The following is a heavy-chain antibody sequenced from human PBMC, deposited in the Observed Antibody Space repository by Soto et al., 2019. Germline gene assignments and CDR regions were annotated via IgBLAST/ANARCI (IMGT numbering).Heavy chain of an antibody. V-gene: IGHV3-30*18. CDR1: GGSFSGYY. Sequence: LSLTCAVYGGSFSGYYWSWIRQAPGRGMEWVAVIASDGNDNHHADSVRGRFTISRDNSKNTLYLQMNSLRVEDTAVYYCAKTVPPQWLVDRYWGQGTLVTVSS. CDR3: AKTVPPQWLVDRY. D-gene: IGHD6-19*01. CDR2: IASDGNDN. J-gene: IGHJ4*02.